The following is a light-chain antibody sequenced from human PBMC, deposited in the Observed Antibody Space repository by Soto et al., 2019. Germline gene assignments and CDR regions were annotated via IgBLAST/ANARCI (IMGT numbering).Light chain of an antibody. V-gene: IGLV2-14*01. CDR3: SSYTSSSTLV. J-gene: IGLJ2*01. CDR2: EVS. Sequence: QSVLTQPASVSGSPEQSITISCTGTSSDVGGYNFVSWYQQHPGIAPKLMIYEVSNRPSGVSNRFSGSKSGNTASLTISGLKAKDEADYYCSSYTSSSTLVFGGGTKLTVL. CDR1: SSDVGGYNF.